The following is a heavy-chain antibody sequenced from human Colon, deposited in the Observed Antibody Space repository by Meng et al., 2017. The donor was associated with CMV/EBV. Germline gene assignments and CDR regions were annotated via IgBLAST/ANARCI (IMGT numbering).Heavy chain of an antibody. V-gene: IGHV3-23*01. CDR2: ISGSGGTI. J-gene: IGHJ3*01. D-gene: IGHD4-17*01. CDR1: GFTFSRYA. Sequence: GESLKISCAASGFTFSRYAMSWVRQAPGKGLEWVSSISGSGGTIYYADSLKGRFTISRDNSKNTLYLHMNSLGAEDTAVYYCAQSHDYGNRYDAFDVWGQGTTVTVSS. CDR3: AQSHDYGNRYDAFDV.